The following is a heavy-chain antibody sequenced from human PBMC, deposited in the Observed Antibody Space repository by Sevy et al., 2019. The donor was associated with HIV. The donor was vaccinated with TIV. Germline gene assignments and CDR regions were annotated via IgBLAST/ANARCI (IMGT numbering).Heavy chain of an antibody. Sequence: GSLRLSCVASGFTFSKAWMSWVRQAPGKGLEWVDRIKSKTDGATRDLAAPVKGRIIISRDDSKNTLYLQISNLKIEDTGVYFCAAGVGASDFDYWGQGTLVTVSS. CDR2: IKSKTDGATR. D-gene: IGHD1-26*01. V-gene: IGHV3-15*01. CDR3: AAGVGASDFDY. J-gene: IGHJ4*02. CDR1: GFTFSKAW.